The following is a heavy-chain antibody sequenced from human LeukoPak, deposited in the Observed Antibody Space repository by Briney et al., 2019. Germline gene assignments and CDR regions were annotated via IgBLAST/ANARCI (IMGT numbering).Heavy chain of an antibody. CDR2: TYYRSKYYN. D-gene: IGHD6-13*01. CDR3: AREGRFAGAASEGLVD. J-gene: IGHJ4*02. CDR1: GDSVSSNSAA. V-gene: IGHV6-1*01. Sequence: SRTLSLTCAISGDSVSSNSAAWNWIRQSPSRGLEWLGRTYYRSKYYNDYAVSVKSRITINPDTSKNQFSLQLNSVTPEDTAVYYCAREGRFAGAASEGLVDWGQGTLVTVSS.